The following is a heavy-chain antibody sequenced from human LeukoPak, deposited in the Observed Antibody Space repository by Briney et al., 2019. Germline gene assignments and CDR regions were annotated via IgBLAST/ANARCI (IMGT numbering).Heavy chain of an antibody. CDR3: AKGLYDILTGYYPHPKSYYYYGMDV. Sequence: SVKVSCKASGGTFSSYAVSWVRQAPGQGLEWMGGIIPIFGTANYAQKFQGRVTITADESTSTAYMELSSLRSEDTAVYYCAKGLYDILTGYYPHPKSYYYYGMDVGGKGTTVTVSS. J-gene: IGHJ6*04. CDR1: GGTFSSYA. V-gene: IGHV1-69*13. D-gene: IGHD3-9*01. CDR2: IIPIFGTA.